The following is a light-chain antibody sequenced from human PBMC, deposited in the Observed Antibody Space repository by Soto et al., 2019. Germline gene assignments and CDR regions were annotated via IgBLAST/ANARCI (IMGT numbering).Light chain of an antibody. CDR1: SSDVGGYNY. J-gene: IGLJ2*01. CDR2: EVS. CDR3: SSYTSSSFVV. V-gene: IGLV2-14*01. Sequence: QSALTQPASVSGSPGQSITISSTGTSSDVGGYNYVSWYQQHPGKAPKLMIYEVSNRPSGVSNRFSGSKSGNTASLTISGLQAEDEADYYCSSYTSSSFVVFGGGTKVTVL.